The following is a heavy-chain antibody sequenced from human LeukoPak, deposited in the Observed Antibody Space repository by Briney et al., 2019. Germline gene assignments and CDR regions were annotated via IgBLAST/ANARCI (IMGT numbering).Heavy chain of an antibody. CDR1: GGSFSGYY. Sequence: SETLSLTCAVYGGSFSGYYWSWIRQPPGKGLEWIGEINHSGSTNYNPSLKSRVTISVDTSKNQFSLKLSSATAADTAVYFCASLWFGDGPRDGMDVWAKGPRSPSPQ. CDR2: INHSGST. D-gene: IGHD3-10*01. J-gene: IGHJ6*04. CDR3: ASLWFGDGPRDGMDV. V-gene: IGHV4-34*01.